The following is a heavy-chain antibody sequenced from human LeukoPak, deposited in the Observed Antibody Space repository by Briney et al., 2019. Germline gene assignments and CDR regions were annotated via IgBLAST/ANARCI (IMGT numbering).Heavy chain of an antibody. V-gene: IGHV3-21*01. D-gene: IGHD1-26*01. Sequence: GGSLRLSCAASGFTFSSYSMNWVRQAPGKGLEWVSSISSSSSYIYYADSVKGRFTISRDNAKNSLYLQMNSLRAEDTAVYYCARVVVGATSYYFDYWGQGTLVTVSS. CDR3: ARVVVGATSYYFDY. CDR1: GFTFSSYS. CDR2: ISSSSSYI. J-gene: IGHJ4*02.